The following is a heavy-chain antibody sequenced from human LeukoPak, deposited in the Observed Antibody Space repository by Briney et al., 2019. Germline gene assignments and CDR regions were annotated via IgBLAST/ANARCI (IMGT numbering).Heavy chain of an antibody. V-gene: IGHV3-66*01. CDR3: ARGDPIASFDY. Sequence: GGSLRLSCAASGFTVSSNYMSWVRQAPGKGLEWVSVIYSGGSTYYAGSVKGRFTISRDNSKNTLYLQMNSLRAEDTAVYYCARGDPIASFDYWGQGTLVTVSS. CDR2: IYSGGST. J-gene: IGHJ4*02. D-gene: IGHD6-13*01. CDR1: GFTVSSNY.